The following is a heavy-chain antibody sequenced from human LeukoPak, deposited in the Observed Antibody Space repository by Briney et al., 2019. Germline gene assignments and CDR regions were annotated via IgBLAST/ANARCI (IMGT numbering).Heavy chain of an antibody. CDR1: GFTFSSYA. J-gene: IGHJ5*02. Sequence: GGSLRLSCAASGFTFSSYAMHWVRQAPGKGLEWVAVISYDGSNKYYADSVKGRFTISRDNSKNTLYLQMNSLRSDDTAVYYCARDPGYYGSERFDPWGQGTLVTVSS. V-gene: IGHV3-30*04. CDR2: ISYDGSNK. CDR3: ARDPGYYGSERFDP. D-gene: IGHD3-10*01.